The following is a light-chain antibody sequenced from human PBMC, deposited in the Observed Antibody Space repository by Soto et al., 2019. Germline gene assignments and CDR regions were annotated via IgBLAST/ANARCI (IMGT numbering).Light chain of an antibody. CDR1: QSVSSTY. Sequence: EIVMTQSPGTLSLSPGERATLSCRASQSVSSTYLAWHQQKPGQAPRLLIYGTSSRATGIPDRFSGSGSGTDCTLTISRLEPEAFAVYYCQQYGSSPVTFGQGTRLEIK. CDR2: GTS. CDR3: QQYGSSPVT. J-gene: IGKJ5*01. V-gene: IGKV3-20*01.